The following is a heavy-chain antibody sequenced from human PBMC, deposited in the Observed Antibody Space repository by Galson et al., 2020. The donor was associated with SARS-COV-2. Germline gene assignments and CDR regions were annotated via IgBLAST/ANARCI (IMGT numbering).Heavy chain of an antibody. V-gene: IGHV5-51*01. CDR1: GYKFTSYW. CDR3: TRQGYSGYNPSYFDL. D-gene: IGHD5-12*01. Sequence: GESLKISCQGSGYKFTSYWNGWVRQMPGKGLEWMGILYPADSDTRYSPSFQGQVTISVDRSISTAYLQWTSLRASDTTMYYCTRQGYSGYNPSYFDLWGQGALVTVSS. J-gene: IGHJ5*02. CDR2: LYPADSDT.